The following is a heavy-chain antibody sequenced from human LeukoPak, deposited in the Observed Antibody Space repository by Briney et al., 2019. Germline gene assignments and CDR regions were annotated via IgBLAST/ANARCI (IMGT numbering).Heavy chain of an antibody. V-gene: IGHV4-34*01. CDR3: ARGGHSNHDPFDY. J-gene: IGHJ4*02. Sequence: SETLSLTCDVLGGPFNGYYWSWIRQPPGRGLEWIGEISQFGSTDYNPSLKSRVTISVDTSRGRFSLKVTSVTAADTAVYHCARGGHSNHDPFDYWGQGTLVTVSS. CDR2: ISQFGST. CDR1: GGPFNGYY. D-gene: IGHD4-11*01.